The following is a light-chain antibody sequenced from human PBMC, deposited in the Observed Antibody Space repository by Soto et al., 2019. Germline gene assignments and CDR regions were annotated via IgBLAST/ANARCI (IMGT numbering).Light chain of an antibody. V-gene: IGLV1-44*01. CDR2: SNN. CDR3: AAWDDSLNGVV. CDR1: SSNIGSNT. J-gene: IGLJ2*01. Sequence: QSALTQPPSASGTPGQRVTISCSGSSSNIGSNTVNWYQQLPGTAPKLLIYSNNQRPSGVPDRFSGSKSGTSASLAISGLQSEDEAHYYCAAWDDSLNGVVFGGGTQLTVL.